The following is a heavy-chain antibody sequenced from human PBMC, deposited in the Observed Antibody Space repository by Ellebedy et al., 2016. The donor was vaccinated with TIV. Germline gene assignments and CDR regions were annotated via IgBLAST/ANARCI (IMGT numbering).Heavy chain of an antibody. V-gene: IGHV5-51*01. J-gene: IGHJ4*02. CDR1: GYTFTNYW. D-gene: IGHD5/OR15-5a*01. Sequence: GGSLRLXXKGSGYTFTNYWIAWVRQMPGKGLEWMGIIDPGASDTRYSPSFQGQVTISADKSTSTAYLQWSSLKASDTAMYYCARRGRDSVYDWGYWGQGTLVTVSS. CDR3: ARRGRDSVYDWGY. CDR2: IDPGASDT.